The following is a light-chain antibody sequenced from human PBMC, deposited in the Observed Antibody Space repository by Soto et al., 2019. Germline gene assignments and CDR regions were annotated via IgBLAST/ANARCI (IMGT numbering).Light chain of an antibody. CDR2: LGS. Sequence: DIVMTQSPLSLPVTPGEPASISCRSGQSLLHSDGSYYLDWYLQKPGQSPQLLIYLGSHRASGAPDRFSGSGSGTDFTLNISRVEAEDVGVYYCMQALQTPYTFGGGTKVEIK. CDR1: QSLLHSDGSYY. V-gene: IGKV2-28*01. J-gene: IGKJ4*01. CDR3: MQALQTPYT.